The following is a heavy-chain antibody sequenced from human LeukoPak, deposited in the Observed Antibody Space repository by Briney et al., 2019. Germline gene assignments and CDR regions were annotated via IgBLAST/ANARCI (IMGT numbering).Heavy chain of an antibody. J-gene: IGHJ4*02. CDR3: ARRSSSYYGY. D-gene: IGHD6-13*01. V-gene: IGHV4-34*01. CDR2: INHSGST. CDR1: GGSFSGYY. Sequence: SETLSLTCAVYGGSFSGYYCSWIRQPPGKGLEWIGEINHSGSTNYNPSLKSRVSISVDTSKNQFSLKLSSVTAADTAVYYCARRSSSYYGYWGQGTLVTVSS.